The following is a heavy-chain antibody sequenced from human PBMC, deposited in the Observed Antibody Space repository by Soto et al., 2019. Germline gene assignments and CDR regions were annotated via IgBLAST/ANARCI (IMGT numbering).Heavy chain of an antibody. CDR2: IIPIFHTP. J-gene: IGHJ6*02. D-gene: IGHD3-3*02. V-gene: IGHV1-69*12. CDR1: GGTFGNSA. CDR3: ARDKDRQHLGGNYYSGIDV. Sequence: QVQLVQSGAEVKKPGSSVTVSCKASGGTFGNSAISWVRQAPGQGLEWMGGIIPIFHTPDYAQKFQGRVTIAEDESTAIAYMELTSLRSEDRAVYYCARDKDRQHLGGNYYSGIDVWGQGNTVTVSS.